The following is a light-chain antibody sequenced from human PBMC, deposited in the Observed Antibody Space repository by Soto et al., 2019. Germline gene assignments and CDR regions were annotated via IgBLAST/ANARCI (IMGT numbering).Light chain of an antibody. Sequence: QSALTQPASVSGYPGQSITISCTGTSSDVGGSNYVSWYQQYPGKVPKLLINKINNRPSGVSDRFSGSKSAYTASLTISGLQAEDEADYVCTASTRDSLYVFGTGTKVTVL. CDR3: TASTRDSLYV. CDR2: KIN. J-gene: IGLJ1*01. CDR1: SSDVGGSNY. V-gene: IGLV2-14*01.